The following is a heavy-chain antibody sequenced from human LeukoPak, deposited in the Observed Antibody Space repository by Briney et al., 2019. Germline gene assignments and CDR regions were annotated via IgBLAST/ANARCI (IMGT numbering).Heavy chain of an antibody. CDR1: GFTVSSNY. Sequence: AGGSLRLSCAASGFTVSSNYMSWVRQAPGKGLEWVSFIYSDGSTYYADSVQGRFTLSRDNSKNTLYLQMNSLRAEDTAVYYCARAPGFIDYWGQGTLVTVSS. V-gene: IGHV3-66*01. CDR3: ARAPGFIDY. CDR2: IYSDGST. D-gene: IGHD1-14*01. J-gene: IGHJ4*02.